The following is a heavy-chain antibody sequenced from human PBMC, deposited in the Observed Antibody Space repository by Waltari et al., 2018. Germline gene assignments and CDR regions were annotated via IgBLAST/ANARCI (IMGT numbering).Heavy chain of an antibody. D-gene: IGHD2-15*01. Sequence: QVQLQESGPGLVKPSQTLSPPCTVHSDSISRATYYWSWIRPPPVKGLEWIGYIYTSGSTNYNPSLKSRVTISVDTSKNQFSLKLSSVTAADTAVYYCARDSRIAASYWGQGTLVTVSS. CDR1: SDSISRATYY. J-gene: IGHJ4*02. CDR3: ARDSRIAASY. CDR2: IYTSGST. V-gene: IGHV4-61*09.